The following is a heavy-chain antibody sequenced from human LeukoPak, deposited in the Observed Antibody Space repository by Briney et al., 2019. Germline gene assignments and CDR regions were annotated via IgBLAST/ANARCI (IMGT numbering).Heavy chain of an antibody. J-gene: IGHJ4*02. D-gene: IGHD1-26*01. Sequence: GGSLRLSCAASGFTFSSYAMSWVRQAPGKGLEWVSDISGSGISTYYADSVKGRFTISRDNSKNTLYLQMNSLRAEDTAVYYCAKDQWSFSYFDYWGQGTLVTVSS. CDR1: GFTFSSYA. CDR2: ISGSGIST. CDR3: AKDQWSFSYFDY. V-gene: IGHV3-23*01.